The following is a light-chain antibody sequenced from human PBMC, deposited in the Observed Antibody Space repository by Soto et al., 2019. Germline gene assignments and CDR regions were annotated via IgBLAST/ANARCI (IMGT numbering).Light chain of an antibody. CDR1: SSDVGGYNY. J-gene: IGLJ1*01. V-gene: IGLV2-14*01. CDR3: TSYTSSSTLYV. CDR2: DVR. Sequence: QSAPTQPASVSGSPGQSITISCTGTSSDVGGYNYVSWYQQHPGKAPKLMIYDVRNRASGASNRFSGSKSGNTASLTISGLQAEDEADYYCTSYTSSSTLYVFGTGTKLTVL.